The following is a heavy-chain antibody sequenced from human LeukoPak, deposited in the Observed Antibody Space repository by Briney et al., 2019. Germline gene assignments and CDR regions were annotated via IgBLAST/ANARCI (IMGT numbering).Heavy chain of an antibody. J-gene: IGHJ4*02. CDR1: GFTFSDYY. CDR2: ISSSGSTI. Sequence: GGSLRLSCAASGFTFSDYYMSWIRQAPGKGLEWVSYISSSGSTIYYADSVKGRFTVSRDNAKNSLYLQMNSLRAEDTAVYYCTRVARYCSGGICYSGYWGQGTLATVSS. V-gene: IGHV3-11*04. CDR3: TRVARYCSGGICYSGY. D-gene: IGHD2-15*01.